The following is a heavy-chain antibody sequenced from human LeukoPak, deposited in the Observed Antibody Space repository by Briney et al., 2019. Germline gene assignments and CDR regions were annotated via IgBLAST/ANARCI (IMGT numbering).Heavy chain of an antibody. D-gene: IGHD3-16*01. CDR2: ISGSGLSI. V-gene: IGHV3-48*03. J-gene: IGHJ4*02. CDR3: AKRKGGLRDPDY. CDR1: GFIFNSYE. Sequence: AGGSLRLSCAASGFIFNSYEMNWVRQAPGKGLEWVSYISGSGLSIYYADSVKGRFTISRDNAKNSLYLQMNSLRAEDTAVYYCAKRKGGLRDPDYWGQGTLVTVSS.